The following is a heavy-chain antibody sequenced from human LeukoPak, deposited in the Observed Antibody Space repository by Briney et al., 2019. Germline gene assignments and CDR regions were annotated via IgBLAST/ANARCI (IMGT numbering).Heavy chain of an antibody. J-gene: IGHJ4*02. V-gene: IGHV1-46*01. D-gene: IGHD2-21*02. CDR2: INPSGGST. CDR3: ARDTKNCGGDCSPGYFDY. Sequence: ASVKVSCKASGYTFTSYYMHWVRQAPGQGLEWMGIINPSGGSTSYAQKFQGRVTMTRDTSTSTVYMGLSSLRSEDTAVYYCARDTKNCGGDCSPGYFDYWGQGTLVTVSS. CDR1: GYTFTSYY.